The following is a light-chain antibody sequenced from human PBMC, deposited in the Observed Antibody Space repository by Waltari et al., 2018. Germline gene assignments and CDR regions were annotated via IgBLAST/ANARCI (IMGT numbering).Light chain of an antibody. CDR1: QSSSRF. CDR3: QNHERLPAV. V-gene: IGKV3-20*01. Sequence: EIVLTQSPGTLSLSPGEIATLSCRASQSSSRFLAGYQQKPGQAPRLLIFAASNRATGIPDRFSGSGSGTDFSLTISRLEPEDFAVYFCQNHERLPAVFGQGTKVEIK. J-gene: IGKJ1*01. CDR2: AAS.